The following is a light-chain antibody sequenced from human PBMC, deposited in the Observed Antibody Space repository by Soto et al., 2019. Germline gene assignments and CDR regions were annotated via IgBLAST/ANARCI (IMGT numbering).Light chain of an antibody. J-gene: IGLJ2*01. CDR3: LLFYGGGRRV. V-gene: IGLV7-46*01. Sequence: QSVLTQEPSLTVSPGGTVTLTCGSSTGAVASGHYPYWFQQKPGQAPRTLIYDTSNKHSWTPARFSGSLLGGKAALTLSDAQPEDEADYYCLLFYGGGRRVFGGGTQLTVL. CDR2: DTS. CDR1: TGAVASGHY.